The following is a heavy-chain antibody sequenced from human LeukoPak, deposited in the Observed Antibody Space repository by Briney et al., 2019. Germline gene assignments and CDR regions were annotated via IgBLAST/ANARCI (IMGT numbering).Heavy chain of an antibody. CDR3: AKGALGRGYYYYMDV. CDR1: GFTVSSNY. J-gene: IGHJ6*03. CDR2: ISGSGGST. D-gene: IGHD3-10*01. Sequence: GGSLRLSCAASGFTVSSNYMSWVRQAPGKGLEWVSAISGSGGSTYYADSVKGRFIVSRDNSKNTLSLQMNSLRAEDTAVYYCAKGALGRGYYYYMDVWGKGTTVTVSS. V-gene: IGHV3-23*01.